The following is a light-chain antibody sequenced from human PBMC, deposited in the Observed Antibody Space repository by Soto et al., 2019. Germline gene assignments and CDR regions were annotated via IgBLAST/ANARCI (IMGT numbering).Light chain of an antibody. V-gene: IGKV3-20*01. Sequence: EIVLTQSPGTLSLSPGERATLSCRASQSVSSSYLAWYQQKPGQAPRLLIYGASSMATGIPDRFSGSGSGTEFTLTISRLEAADFAVYYCQQYGSSPPYTFGQGTKLEIK. CDR2: GAS. CDR3: QQYGSSPPYT. J-gene: IGKJ2*01. CDR1: QSVSSSY.